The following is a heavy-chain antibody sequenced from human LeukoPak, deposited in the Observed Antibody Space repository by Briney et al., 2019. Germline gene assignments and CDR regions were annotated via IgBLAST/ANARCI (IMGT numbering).Heavy chain of an antibody. CDR3: ARHHSSGWYGNWFDP. D-gene: IGHD6-19*01. CDR1: GYSFTSYW. CDR2: IYPGDSDT. V-gene: IGHV5-51*01. Sequence: GESLKISCKGSGYSFTSYWIGWVRQMPGKGLEWMGIIYPGDSDTRYSPSFQGQVTISADKSISTAYLQWSSLKASDTAMYYCARHHSSGWYGNWFDPWGQGTLVTVSS. J-gene: IGHJ5*02.